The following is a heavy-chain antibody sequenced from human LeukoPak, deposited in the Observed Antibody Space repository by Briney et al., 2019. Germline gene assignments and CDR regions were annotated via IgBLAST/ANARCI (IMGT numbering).Heavy chain of an antibody. CDR1: GFTFSSYG. V-gene: IGHV3-23*01. CDR3: ARAEYYYDSSGYYIRAFDI. CDR2: ISGSGGST. J-gene: IGHJ3*02. D-gene: IGHD3-22*01. Sequence: GGSLRLSCAASGFTFSSYGMSWVRQAPGKGLEWVSAISGSGGSTYYADSVKGRFTISRDNAKNSLYLQMNSLRAEDTAVYYCARAEYYYDSSGYYIRAFDIWGQGTMVTVSS.